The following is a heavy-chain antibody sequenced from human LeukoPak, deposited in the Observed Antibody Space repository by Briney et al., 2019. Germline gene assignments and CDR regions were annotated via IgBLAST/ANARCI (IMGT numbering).Heavy chain of an antibody. CDR1: GFTFSSYS. CDR3: ARQWGSGAFDI. CDR2: ISSSSSYI. Sequence: PGGSLRLSCAASGFTFSSYSMNWVRQAPGKGLEWVSFISSSSSYIYYADSVKGRFTISRDNAKNSLYLQMNSLRAEDTAVYYCARQWGSGAFDIWGQGTMLTVSS. V-gene: IGHV3-21*01. J-gene: IGHJ3*02. D-gene: IGHD7-27*01.